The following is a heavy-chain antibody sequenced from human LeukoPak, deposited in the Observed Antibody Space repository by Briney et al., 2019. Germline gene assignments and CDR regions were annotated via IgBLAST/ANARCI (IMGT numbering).Heavy chain of an antibody. CDR1: DVSITTNSND. Sequence: SETLSLTCAVSDVSITTNSNDWGCVRPPPGKGLEWISNVYYTGSTDYTPALKSRVTIPVDMSKNHFSPDLTSGTAADTAVYYCERHVGYIARGRGAFDVWGQGTTVYVSS. D-gene: IGHD2-15*01. CDR2: VYYTGST. J-gene: IGHJ3*01. V-gene: IGHV4-39*01. CDR3: ERHVGYIARGRGAFDV.